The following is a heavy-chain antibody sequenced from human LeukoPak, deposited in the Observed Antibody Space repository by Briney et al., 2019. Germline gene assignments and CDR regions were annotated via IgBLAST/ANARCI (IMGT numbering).Heavy chain of an antibody. CDR3: ARRRYYGSSGYLE. J-gene: IGHJ1*01. Sequence: TSETLSLTCTIFGDSVSRSDSYWDWIRQPPGKGLEWIGTIYYSGRTYYSPSLKSRVTLSIDMSNNQFSLILSSVTAADTALYFCARRRYYGSSGYLEWGQGTLVTVSS. V-gene: IGHV4-39*01. D-gene: IGHD3-22*01. CDR1: GDSVSRSDSY. CDR2: IYYSGRT.